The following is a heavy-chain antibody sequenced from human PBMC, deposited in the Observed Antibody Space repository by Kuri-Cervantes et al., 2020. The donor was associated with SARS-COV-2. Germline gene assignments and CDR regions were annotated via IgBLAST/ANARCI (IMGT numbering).Heavy chain of an antibody. V-gene: IGHV4-61*01. CDR1: GSSVSSGSYY. CDR3: ARHDYGDPLTYYYGMDV. Sequence: GSLRLSCTVSGSSVSSGSYYWSWIRQPPGKGLEWIGYIYYNGSTNYNPSLKSRVTISVDTSKNQFSLKLSSVTAADTAMYYCARHDYGDPLTYYYGMDVWGQGTTVTVSS. D-gene: IGHD4-17*01. J-gene: IGHJ6*02. CDR2: IYYNGST.